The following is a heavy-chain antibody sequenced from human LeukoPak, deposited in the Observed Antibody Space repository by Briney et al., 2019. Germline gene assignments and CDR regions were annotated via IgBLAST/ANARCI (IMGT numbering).Heavy chain of an antibody. CDR1: GFTFSSYW. Sequence: PGGSLRLSCAASGFTFSSYWMHWVRQAPGKGLVGVSRINSDGRITSYADSVKGRFTISRDNAKNTLFLQMNSLRAEDTAVYYCARVRWGGLYYFDYWGQGTLVTVSS. D-gene: IGHD3-16*01. CDR3: ARVRWGGLYYFDY. CDR2: INSDGRIT. J-gene: IGHJ4*02. V-gene: IGHV3-74*01.